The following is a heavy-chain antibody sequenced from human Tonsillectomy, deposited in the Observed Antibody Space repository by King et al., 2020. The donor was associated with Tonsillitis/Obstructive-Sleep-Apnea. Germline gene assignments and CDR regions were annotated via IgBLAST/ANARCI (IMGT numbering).Heavy chain of an antibody. CDR3: ANGSGGNYYTGGDYFDY. CDR1: GFTFSNYG. J-gene: IGHJ4*02. V-gene: IGHV3-30*18. CDR2: ISYDGNNK. Sequence: QLVQSGGGVVQPGRSLRLSCAASGFTFSNYGMHWVRQAPGKGLEWVAVISYDGNNKYYADSVKCRFTISRDNSKNTLYLQMNSLRAEDTAVYYCANGSGGNYYTGGDYFDYWGQGTLVTVSS. D-gene: IGHD1-26*01.